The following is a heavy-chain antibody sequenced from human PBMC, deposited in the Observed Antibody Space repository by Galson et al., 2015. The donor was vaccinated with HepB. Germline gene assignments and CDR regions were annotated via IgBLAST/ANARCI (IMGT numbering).Heavy chain of an antibody. J-gene: IGHJ5*02. CDR1: GGSISSSNW. CDR2: IYHSGST. V-gene: IGHV4-4*02. D-gene: IGHD1-14*01. Sequence: TLSLTCAVSGGSISSSNWWSWVRQPPGKGLEWIGEIYHSGSTNYNPSLKSRVTISVDKSKNQFSLKLSSVTAADTAVYYCARDLGTLRGGRVDPWGQGTLVTVSS. CDR3: ARDLGTLRGGRVDP.